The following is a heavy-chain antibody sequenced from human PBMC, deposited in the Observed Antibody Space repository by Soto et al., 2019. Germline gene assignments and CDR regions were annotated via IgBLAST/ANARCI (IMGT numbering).Heavy chain of an antibody. Sequence: EVQLVESGGGLVQPGRSLRLSCAASGFTFDDYAMHWVRQAPGKGLEWVSGISWNSGSIGYAYSVKGKFTISRDNAKNSLYLQMNSLRAEDTALYYCAKDRGYCSGGSCYPGAFDIWGQGTMVTVSS. CDR1: GFTFDDYA. J-gene: IGHJ3*02. D-gene: IGHD2-15*01. CDR2: ISWNSGSI. CDR3: AKDRGYCSGGSCYPGAFDI. V-gene: IGHV3-9*01.